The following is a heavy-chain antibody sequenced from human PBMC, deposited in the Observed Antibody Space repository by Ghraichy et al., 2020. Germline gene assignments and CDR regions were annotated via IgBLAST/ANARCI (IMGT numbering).Heavy chain of an antibody. CDR3: ARVSSPNYYDSSRRFDY. D-gene: IGHD3-22*01. J-gene: IGHJ4*02. CDR1: GGSFSGYY. V-gene: IGHV4-34*01. Sequence: SETLSLTCAVYGGSFSGYYWSWIRQPPGKGLEWIGEINHSGSTNYNPSLKSRVTISVDTSKNQFSLKLSSVTAADTAVYYCARVSSPNYYDSSRRFDYWGQGTLVTVSS. CDR2: INHSGST.